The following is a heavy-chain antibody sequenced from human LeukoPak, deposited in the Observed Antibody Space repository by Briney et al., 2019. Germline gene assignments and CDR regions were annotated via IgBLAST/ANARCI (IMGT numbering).Heavy chain of an antibody. CDR3: ARDRNYYDSSGYTLDY. CDR1: GFTFSSYV. CDR2: ISGSGGTT. J-gene: IGHJ4*02. Sequence: GGSLRLSCAASGFTFSSYVMIWVRQAPGKGLEWVSVISGSGGTTYYADSVKGRFTISRDNSKNTLYLQMNSLRAEDTAVYYCARDRNYYDSSGYTLDYWGQGTLVTVSS. D-gene: IGHD3-22*01. V-gene: IGHV3-23*01.